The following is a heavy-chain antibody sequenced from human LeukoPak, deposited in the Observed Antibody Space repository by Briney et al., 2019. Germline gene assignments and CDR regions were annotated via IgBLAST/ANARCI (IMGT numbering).Heavy chain of an antibody. CDR1: GGPISSCGYY. J-gene: IGHJ3*02. Sequence: PSQTLSLTCTVSGGPISSCGYYWSWLPQHPGQGLDWFGYTYCSGTPYYNPSLKSRVIISVDTSKNEFSLKLSSVTAADTAVYYCARYLSGDSSGYQSDAFDIWGQGTMVTVSS. CDR2: TYCSGTP. CDR3: ARYLSGDSSGYQSDAFDI. D-gene: IGHD3-22*01. V-gene: IGHV4-31*03.